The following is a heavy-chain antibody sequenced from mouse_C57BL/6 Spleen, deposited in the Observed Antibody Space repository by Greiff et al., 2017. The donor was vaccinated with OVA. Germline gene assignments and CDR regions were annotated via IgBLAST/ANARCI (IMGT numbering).Heavy chain of an antibody. D-gene: IGHD2-9*01. CDR3: TRRGPYYGSLDD. Sequence: QVQLKESGAELVRPGASVTLSCKASGYTFTDYEMHWVKQTPVHGLEWIGAIDPETGGTAYNQKFKGKAILTADKSSSPASIALRSLTSAASALSYWTRRGPYYGSLDDWGKGNTVTGSS. CDR2: IDPETGGT. CDR1: GYTFTDYE. V-gene: IGHV1-15*01. J-gene: IGHJ4*01.